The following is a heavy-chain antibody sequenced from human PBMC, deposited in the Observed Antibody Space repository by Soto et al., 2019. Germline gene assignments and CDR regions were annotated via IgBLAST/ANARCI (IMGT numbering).Heavy chain of an antibody. CDR1: GGTFSSYA. CDR2: IIPIFGTA. CDR3: ARETPGYCSGGSCLSGAFYYYYGMDV. Sequence: QVQLVQSGAEVKKPGSSVKVSCKASGGTFSSYAISWVRQAPGQGLEWMGGIIPIFGTANYAQKFQGRVTISADEATRTAYMELSSLRPDDTAVYYCARETPGYCSGGSCLSGAFYYYYGMDVWGQGTTVTVSS. V-gene: IGHV1-69*01. D-gene: IGHD2-15*01. J-gene: IGHJ6*02.